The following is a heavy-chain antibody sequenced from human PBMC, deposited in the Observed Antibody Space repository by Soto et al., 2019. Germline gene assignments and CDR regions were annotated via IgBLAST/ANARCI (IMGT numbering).Heavy chain of an antibody. CDR1: RYSFTTYG. V-gene: IGHV1-18*01. D-gene: IGHD2-8*01. CDR2: ISGYNGDT. CDR3: AKNGHPPYYYYGMDV. J-gene: IGHJ6*02. Sequence: ASVKVSSKASRYSFTTYGISWVRQAPGQGLEWMGWISGYNGDTNNAQTFQDRVTMTIDRSTTTAYLELRSLTSDDTAVYYCAKNGHPPYYYYGMDVWGQGTTVTIS.